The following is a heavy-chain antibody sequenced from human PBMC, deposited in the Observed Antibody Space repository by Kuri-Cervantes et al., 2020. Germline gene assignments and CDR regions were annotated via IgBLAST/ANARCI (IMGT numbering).Heavy chain of an antibody. V-gene: IGHV1-18*01. CDR2: ISAYNGNT. CDR1: GYTFTSYG. Sequence: ASVKVSCKASGYTFTSYGISWVRQAPGQGLEWMGWISAYNGNTNYAQKLQGRVTMTTDTSTSTAYMELRSLRSDDTAVYYCASGGEGYCSGGSCYSGYFDYWGQGTLVTVSS. CDR3: ASGGEGYCSGGSCYSGYFDY. J-gene: IGHJ4*02. D-gene: IGHD2-15*01.